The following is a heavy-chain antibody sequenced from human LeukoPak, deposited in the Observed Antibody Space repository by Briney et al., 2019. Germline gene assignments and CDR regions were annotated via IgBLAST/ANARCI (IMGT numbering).Heavy chain of an antibody. Sequence: SETLSLTCTVSGDSISKYYWSWIRQPPGKGLEWIGYIYYSGSTNYNPSLKSRVTMSVDTSKNQFSLKLTSVTAADTALYYCARELKVGHTGYYLDYWGQGTLVTVSP. CDR3: ARELKVGHTGYYLDY. CDR2: IYYSGST. D-gene: IGHD4-17*01. CDR1: GDSISKYY. J-gene: IGHJ4*02. V-gene: IGHV4-59*01.